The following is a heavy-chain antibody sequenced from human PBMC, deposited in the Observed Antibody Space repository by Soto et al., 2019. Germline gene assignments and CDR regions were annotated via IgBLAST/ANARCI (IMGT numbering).Heavy chain of an antibody. CDR1: GGSFSGYY. J-gene: IGHJ4*02. CDR3: VTWQWLRTFDY. D-gene: IGHD6-19*01. CDR2: INHSGST. Sequence: QVQLQQWGAGLLKPSETLSLTCAVYGGSFSGYYWSWIRQPPGKGLEWIGEINHSGSTNYNPSLTSRVTISVDTSNKQFSLKLSSVTDADTAVYSCVTWQWLRTFDYWGQGTLVTVSS. V-gene: IGHV4-34*01.